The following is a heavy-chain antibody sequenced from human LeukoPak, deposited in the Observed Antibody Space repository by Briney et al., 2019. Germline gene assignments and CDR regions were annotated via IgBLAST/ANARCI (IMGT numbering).Heavy chain of an antibody. J-gene: IGHJ1*01. CDR3: ARRRYYDGSGYLE. V-gene: IGHV4-61*02. Sequence: PSETLSLTCTVSGGSISSGSYYWSWIRQPAGKGLEWIGRIYTSGSTNYSPSLKSRVTMSVDPSNNQFSLTLRSVTAADTALYYCARRRYYDGSGYLEWGQGTLLSVSS. CDR1: GGSISSGSYY. D-gene: IGHD3-22*01. CDR2: IYTSGST.